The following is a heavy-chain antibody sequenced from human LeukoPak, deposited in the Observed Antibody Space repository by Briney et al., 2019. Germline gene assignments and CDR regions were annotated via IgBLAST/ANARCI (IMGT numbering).Heavy chain of an antibody. J-gene: IGHJ6*03. CDR2: ISPYTTKT. V-gene: IGHV1-18*01. Sequence: ASVKVSCKASGYTCISYGITWVRQAPGQGLEWMGWISPYTTKTNYAQSLQGRVTMTTDTSTSTAYMELRSLRSDDTAVYYCAREGGVGPTAPPDYYSYQMDVWGKGTTVTVSS. CDR1: GYTCISYG. CDR3: AREGGVGPTAPPDYYSYQMDV. D-gene: IGHD1-26*01.